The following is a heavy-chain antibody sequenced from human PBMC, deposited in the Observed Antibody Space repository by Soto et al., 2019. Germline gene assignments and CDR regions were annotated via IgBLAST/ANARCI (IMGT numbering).Heavy chain of an antibody. CDR2: ISWNSGSI. CDR1: GFTFDDYA. Sequence: GGSLRLSCAASGFTFDDYAMHWVRQAPGKGLEWVSGISWNSGSIGYAYSVKGRFTISRDNAKNSLYLQMNSLRAEDTALYYCAKDLVRGVYYYYGMDVWGQGTTVTVSS. J-gene: IGHJ6*02. D-gene: IGHD3-10*01. CDR3: AKDLVRGVYYYYGMDV. V-gene: IGHV3-9*01.